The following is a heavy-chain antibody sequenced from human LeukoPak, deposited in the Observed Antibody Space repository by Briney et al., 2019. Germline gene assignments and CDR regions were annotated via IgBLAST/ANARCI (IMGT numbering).Heavy chain of an antibody. V-gene: IGHV3-11*04. CDR3: ARDTDGDYFSYYYYYMDV. J-gene: IGHJ6*03. Sequence: PGGSLRLSCAASGFTFSDYYMSWIRQARGKGLEWVSYISSSGSTIYYADSVKGRFTISRDNAKNSLYLQMNSLRAEDTAVYYCARDTDGDYFSYYYYYMDVWGKGTTVTVSS. CDR2: ISSSGSTI. CDR1: GFTFSDYY. D-gene: IGHD4-17*01.